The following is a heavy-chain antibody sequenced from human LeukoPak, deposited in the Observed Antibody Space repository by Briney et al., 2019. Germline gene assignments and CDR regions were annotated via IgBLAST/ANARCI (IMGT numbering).Heavy chain of an antibody. D-gene: IGHD6-19*01. CDR3: ATSLSGWGTYHYMDV. Sequence: GGSLRLSCAASGFTFSSYWMHWVRQAPGKGLVWVSRINSDGSSTSYADSVKGRFTISRDNAKNSLYLQMNSLRGEDTAVYYCATSLSGWGTYHYMDVWGKGTTVTISS. J-gene: IGHJ6*03. CDR1: GFTFSSYW. V-gene: IGHV3-74*01. CDR2: INSDGSST.